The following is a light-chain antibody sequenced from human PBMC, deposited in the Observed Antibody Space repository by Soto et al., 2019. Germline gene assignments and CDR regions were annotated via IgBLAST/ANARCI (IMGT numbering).Light chain of an antibody. CDR1: KLGDKY. Sequence: SYELTQPSSVSVSPGQTASITCSGDKLGDKYACWYQQKPGQSPVLVIYQDSKRPSGIPERFSGSNSGNTATLTISGTQAMEEADYYCQAWDSSTHYVFGTGTKLTVL. V-gene: IGLV3-1*01. CDR3: QAWDSSTHYV. J-gene: IGLJ1*01. CDR2: QDS.